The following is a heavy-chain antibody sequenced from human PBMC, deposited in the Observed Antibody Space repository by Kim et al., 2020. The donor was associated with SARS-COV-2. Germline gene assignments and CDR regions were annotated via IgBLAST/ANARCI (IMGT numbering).Heavy chain of an antibody. Sequence: ASVKVSCKASGYTFTDHYIHWVRQAPGQGLEWMGWINPSTGDTKSAQKFKGRVTMTREVSITTVYMELTRLTSDDTAIYYCARDPGRGWNLDCWGQGTLVTVSS. CDR2: INPSTGDT. CDR1: GYTFTDHY. D-gene: IGHD6-19*01. J-gene: IGHJ4*02. V-gene: IGHV1-2*02. CDR3: ARDPGRGWNLDC.